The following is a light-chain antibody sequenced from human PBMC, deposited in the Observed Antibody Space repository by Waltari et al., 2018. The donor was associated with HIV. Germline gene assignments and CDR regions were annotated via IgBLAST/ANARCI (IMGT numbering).Light chain of an antibody. CDR1: QDISSY. CDR2: DAS. Sequence: AIRMTQSPSSFSASTGDRVTITCRANQDISSYLAWYQQKPGKVPKLLIYDASALQSGVPSRFSGSGSATDFTLTISSLQSEDFATYYCQQYYSYLLTFGGGTNVDIK. CDR3: QQYYSYLLT. V-gene: IGKV1-8*01. J-gene: IGKJ4*01.